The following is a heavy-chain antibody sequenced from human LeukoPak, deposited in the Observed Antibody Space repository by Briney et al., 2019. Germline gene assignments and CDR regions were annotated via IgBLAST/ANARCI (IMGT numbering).Heavy chain of an antibody. D-gene: IGHD3-22*01. J-gene: IGHJ4*02. CDR3: AKRGVVIRVILVGFHKEAYYFDS. Sequence: GGSLRLSCAVSGITLSNYGMSWVRQAPGKGLEWVTGISGSGGGTNYADSAKGRFTISKDNPKNTLYLQMNGLRAEDTAVYFCAKRGVVIRVILVGFHKEAYYFDSWGQGALVTVSS. V-gene: IGHV3-23*01. CDR1: GITLSNYG. CDR2: ISGSGGGT.